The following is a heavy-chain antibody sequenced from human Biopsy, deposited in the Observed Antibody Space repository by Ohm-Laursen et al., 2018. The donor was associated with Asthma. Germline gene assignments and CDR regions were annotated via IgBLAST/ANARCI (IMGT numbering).Heavy chain of an antibody. CDR3: ARDLHPTNHLGELSEGLDY. V-gene: IGHV3-48*01. CDR1: GFTFSSYS. CDR2: ISSSSSTI. Sequence: SLRLSCTASGFTFSSYSMNWVRQAPGKGLEWVSYISSSSSTIYYADSVKGRFTISRDNAKNSLYLQMNSLRAEDTAVYYCARDLHPTNHLGELSEGLDYWGQGTLVTVPS. D-gene: IGHD3-16*02. J-gene: IGHJ4*02.